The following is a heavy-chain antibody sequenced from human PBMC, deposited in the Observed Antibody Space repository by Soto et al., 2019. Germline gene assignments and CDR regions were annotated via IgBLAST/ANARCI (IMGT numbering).Heavy chain of an antibody. V-gene: IGHV3-21*01. Sequence: WGSLRLSCAASGFIFSSYAMSWVRQAPGKGLEWVSAISGSGGSSYIYYADSVKGRFTISRDNAKNSLYLQLNSLRAEDTAVYYCASTSRPYYDSSGDHAFDIWGQGTMVTVSS. J-gene: IGHJ3*02. CDR3: ASTSRPYYDSSGDHAFDI. CDR1: GFIFSSYA. CDR2: ISGSGGSSYI. D-gene: IGHD3-22*01.